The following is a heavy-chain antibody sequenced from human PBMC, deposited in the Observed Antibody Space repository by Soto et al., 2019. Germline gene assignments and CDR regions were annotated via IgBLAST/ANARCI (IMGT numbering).Heavy chain of an antibody. V-gene: IGHV1-18*04. J-gene: IGHJ6*02. D-gene: IGHD1-26*01. CDR1: GYTFTSYG. CDR3: ARAVGATGDYYYYGMDV. CDR2: ISAYNGST. Sequence: ASVKVSCKXSGYTFTSYGISWVRQAPGQGLEWMGWISAYNGSTNYAQKLQGRVTMTTDTSTSTAYMELRSLRSDDTAVYYCARAVGATGDYYYYGMDVWGQGTTVTVSS.